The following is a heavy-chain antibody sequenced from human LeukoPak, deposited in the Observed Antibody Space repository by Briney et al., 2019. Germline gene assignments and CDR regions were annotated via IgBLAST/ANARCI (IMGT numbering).Heavy chain of an antibody. V-gene: IGHV3-33*01. CDR3: AREDSAALDY. Sequence: GGSLRLSCAASGFTFSSNGTHWVRQAPGKGLEWVAVIWFDGSNKYYADSVKGRFTVSRDNSKNTLFLQVNTLRAEDTAVYYCAREDSAALDYWGQGTLVTVSS. J-gene: IGHJ4*02. CDR1: GFTFSSNG. D-gene: IGHD4-11*01. CDR2: IWFDGSNK.